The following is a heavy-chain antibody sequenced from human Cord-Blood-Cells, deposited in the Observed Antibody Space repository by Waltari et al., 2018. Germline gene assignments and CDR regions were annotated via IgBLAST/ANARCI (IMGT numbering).Heavy chain of an antibody. J-gene: IGHJ4*02. CDR3: ARVRKSNWNYVFDY. D-gene: IGHD1-7*01. Sequence: QVQLQESGPGLVKPSETLSPTCTVSGGPFRSGSYSWSWIRPPPGKGLEWIGDIYYSGSTNYNPSLKSRVTISVDTSKNQFSLKLSSVTAADTAVYYCARVRKSNWNYVFDYWGQGTLVTVSS. V-gene: IGHV4-61*01. CDR1: GGPFRSGSYS. CDR2: IYYSGST.